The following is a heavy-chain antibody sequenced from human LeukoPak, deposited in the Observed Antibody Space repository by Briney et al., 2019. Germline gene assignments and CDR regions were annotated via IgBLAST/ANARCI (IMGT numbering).Heavy chain of an antibody. J-gene: IGHJ4*02. CDR2: ISSSSSTI. D-gene: IGHD1-26*01. Sequence: PGGSLRLLCTASGFTFITYSMNWVRQAPGKGREWVSYISSSSSTIYYADSVKSRFTISRDNAKKSLYLQMISLKAQDTSVYYCARENSGSYYQSDYWGQGTLVTVSS. CDR3: ARENSGSYYQSDY. CDR1: GFTFITYS. V-gene: IGHV3-48*01.